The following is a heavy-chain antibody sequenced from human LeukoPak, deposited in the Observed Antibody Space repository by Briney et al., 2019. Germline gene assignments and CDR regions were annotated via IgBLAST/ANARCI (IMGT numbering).Heavy chain of an antibody. D-gene: IGHD2-15*01. CDR2: INHGGVT. CDR1: GGSFSGYS. V-gene: IGHV4-34*01. J-gene: IGHJ5*02. Sequence: SETLSLTCAVYGGSFSGYSWSWIRQTPGKGLEWIGEINHGGVTKFNPSLKSRVTISADTSQKQFSLKVYSVTAADTAVYYCARASCGGGTCYDSRGWFDPWGQGTLVTVSS. CDR3: ARASCGGGTCYDSRGWFDP.